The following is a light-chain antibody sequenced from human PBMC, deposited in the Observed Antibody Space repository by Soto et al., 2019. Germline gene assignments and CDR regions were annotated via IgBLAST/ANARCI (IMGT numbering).Light chain of an antibody. V-gene: IGKV4-1*01. CDR3: QQYYSLPYT. Sequence: DIVVTQSPASLAVSLGERATINCRSSQSALNNSNRKNFLAWYQQKPGQPPKLLFYWASTREIGVPARFSGSGSGADFTLTISGLQAEDVGVYYCQQYYSLPYTFGPGTKVDIK. J-gene: IGKJ2*01. CDR2: WAS. CDR1: QSALNNSNRKNF.